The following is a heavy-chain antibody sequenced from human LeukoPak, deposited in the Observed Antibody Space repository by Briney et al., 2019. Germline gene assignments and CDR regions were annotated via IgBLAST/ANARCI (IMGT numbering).Heavy chain of an antibody. Sequence: SETLSLTCTVSGGSVSSGSYYWSWIRQPPGKGLEWIGYIYYSGSTNYNPSLKSRVTISVDTSKNQFSLKLSSVTAADTAVYYCARGYSGSYGRFDYWGQGTLVTVSS. CDR2: IYYSGST. V-gene: IGHV4-61*01. J-gene: IGHJ4*02. D-gene: IGHD1-26*01. CDR1: GGSVSSGSYY. CDR3: ARGYSGSYGRFDY.